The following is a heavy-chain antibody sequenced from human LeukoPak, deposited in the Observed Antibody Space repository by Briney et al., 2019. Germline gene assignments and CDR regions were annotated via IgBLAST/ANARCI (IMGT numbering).Heavy chain of an antibody. V-gene: IGHV3-43D*03. CDR3: AKGAVGATDY. D-gene: IGHD1-26*01. CDR2: IIWDGSSA. CDR1: EFTFDDHA. Sequence: GGSLRLSCAASEFTFDDHAMHWVRQAPGRSLEWISLIIWDGSSAYYADSVKGRFTISRDNSKNTLYLQMNSLRAEDTAVYYCAKGAVGATDYWGQGTLVTVPS. J-gene: IGHJ4*02.